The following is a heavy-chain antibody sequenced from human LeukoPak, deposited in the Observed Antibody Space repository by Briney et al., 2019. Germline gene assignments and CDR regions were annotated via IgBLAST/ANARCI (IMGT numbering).Heavy chain of an antibody. CDR3: ARWVRGGFYGSEDYGMDV. Sequence: GGSLRLSCAASGFSIRGYWMPWLHQAPGKGLMWVSRINSDGSSTSYADSVKGRFTISRDNAKNTLYLQMISLRAEDTAVYYCARWVRGGFYGSEDYGMDVWGQGTTVTVSS. CDR2: INSDGSST. J-gene: IGHJ6*02. V-gene: IGHV3-74*01. CDR1: GFSIRGYW. D-gene: IGHD3-10*01.